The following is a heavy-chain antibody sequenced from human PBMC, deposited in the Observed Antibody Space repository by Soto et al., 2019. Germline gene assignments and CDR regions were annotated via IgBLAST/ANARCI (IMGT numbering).Heavy chain of an antibody. D-gene: IGHD6-19*01. J-gene: IGHJ6*02. Sequence: SETLSLTCTVSGGSISSSSYYWGWIRQPPGKGLEWIGSIYYSGSTYYNPSLKSRVTISVDTSKNQFSLKLSSVTAADTAVYYCARGRRAVYYYYYGMDVWGQGTTVTVSS. CDR2: IYYSGST. V-gene: IGHV4-39*01. CDR3: ARGRRAVYYYYYGMDV. CDR1: GGSISSSSYY.